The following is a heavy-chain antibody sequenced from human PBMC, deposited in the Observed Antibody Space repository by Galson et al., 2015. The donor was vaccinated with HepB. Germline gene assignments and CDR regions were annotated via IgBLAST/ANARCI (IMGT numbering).Heavy chain of an antibody. J-gene: IGHJ4*02. Sequence: SCKASGYTFTSYYMHWVRQAPGQGLEWMGIINPSGGSTSYAQKFQGRVTMTRDTSTSTVYMELSSLRSEDTAVYYCARDDYGEEIDYWGQGTLVTVSS. V-gene: IGHV1-46*01. CDR1: GYTFTSYY. CDR3: ARDDYGEEIDY. D-gene: IGHD4-17*01. CDR2: INPSGGST.